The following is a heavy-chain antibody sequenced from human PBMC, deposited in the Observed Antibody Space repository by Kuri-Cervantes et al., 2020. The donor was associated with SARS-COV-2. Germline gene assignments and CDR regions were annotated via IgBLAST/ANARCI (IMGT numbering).Heavy chain of an antibody. V-gene: IGHV1-2*02. CDR3: ASPATVTAPHDAFDI. D-gene: IGHD4-17*01. J-gene: IGHJ3*02. CDR1: GYTFTGYY. Sequence: ASVKVSCKASGYTFTGYYMHWVRQAPGQGLEWMGWINPNSGGTNYAQKFQGRVTMTRNTSISTAYMGLSSLRSEDTAVYYCASPATVTAPHDAFDIWGQGTMVTVSS. CDR2: INPNSGGT.